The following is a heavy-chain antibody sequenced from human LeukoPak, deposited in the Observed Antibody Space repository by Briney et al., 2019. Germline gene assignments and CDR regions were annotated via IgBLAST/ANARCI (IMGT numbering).Heavy chain of an antibody. CDR2: ISSSSSYI. J-gene: IGHJ4*02. CDR1: GFTFSSYS. V-gene: IGHV3-21*01. Sequence: KSGGSLRLSCAASGFTFSSYSMNWVRQATGKGLEWVSSISSSSSYIYYADSVKGRFTISRDNAKNSLYLQMNSLRAEDTAVYYCATYGSGYYFDYWGQGTLVTVSS. CDR3: ATYGSGYYFDY. D-gene: IGHD3-10*01.